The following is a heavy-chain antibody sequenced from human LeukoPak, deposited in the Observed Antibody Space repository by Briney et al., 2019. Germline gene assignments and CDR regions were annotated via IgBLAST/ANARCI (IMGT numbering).Heavy chain of an antibody. CDR3: AKDYDSSGWAAFDI. CDR1: GFTFSNYA. J-gene: IGHJ3*02. Sequence: GGSLRLSCAASGFTFSNYAMHWVRQAPGKGLEWVAVISYDGSNKYFADSVKGRFTISRDNSKNTLYLQMNSLRAEDTAVYYCAKDYDSSGWAAFDIWGQGTMVTVSS. V-gene: IGHV3-30*18. D-gene: IGHD3-22*01. CDR2: ISYDGSNK.